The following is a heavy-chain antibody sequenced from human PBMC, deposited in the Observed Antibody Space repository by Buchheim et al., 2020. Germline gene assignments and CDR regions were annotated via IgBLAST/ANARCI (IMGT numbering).Heavy chain of an antibody. Sequence: QLQLQESGPGLVKPSETLSLTCTVSGGSISSSSYYWGWIRQPPGKGLEWIGSIYYSGSTYYNPSLKSRVTISIDTSKNTFSLKLSSVTAADTAVYYCARDKQITMVRGVIEYYYYGMDVWGQGTT. CDR2: IYYSGST. CDR1: GGSISSSSYY. D-gene: IGHD3-10*01. V-gene: IGHV4-39*07. J-gene: IGHJ6*01. CDR3: ARDKQITMVRGVIEYYYYGMDV.